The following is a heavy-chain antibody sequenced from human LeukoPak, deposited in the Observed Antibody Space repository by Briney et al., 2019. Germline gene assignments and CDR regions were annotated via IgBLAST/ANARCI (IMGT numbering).Heavy chain of an antibody. CDR1: GFTFDDYA. Sequence: PGGSLRLSCAASGFTFDDYAMHWVRQAPGKGLEWVSGISWNSGSIDYVDSVKGRFTISRDNAKNSLYLQMNSLRAEDTAVYYCARDGTAGGYGYDYGMDVWGQGTTVTVSS. V-gene: IGHV3-9*01. CDR3: ARDGTAGGYGYDYGMDV. D-gene: IGHD5-18*01. CDR2: ISWNSGSI. J-gene: IGHJ6*02.